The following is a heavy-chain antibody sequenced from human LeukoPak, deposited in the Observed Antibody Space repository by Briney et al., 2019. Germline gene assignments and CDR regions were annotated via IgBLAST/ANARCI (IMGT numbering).Heavy chain of an antibody. CDR3: AKAGYYGSGSYYNVLGY. D-gene: IGHD3-10*01. Sequence: QAGGSLRLSCAASGFTFSSYAMSWVRQAPGKGLEWVSAVSGSGGSTYYADSVKGRFTISRDNSKNTLYLQMNSLRAEDTAVYYCAKAGYYGSGSYYNVLGYWGQGTLVTVSS. CDR1: GFTFSSYA. V-gene: IGHV3-23*01. J-gene: IGHJ4*02. CDR2: VSGSGGST.